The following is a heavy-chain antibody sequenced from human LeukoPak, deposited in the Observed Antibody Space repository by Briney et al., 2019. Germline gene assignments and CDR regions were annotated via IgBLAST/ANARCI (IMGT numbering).Heavy chain of an antibody. Sequence: AGGSLRLSCAASGXTFSTYAMSWVRQAPGKGLEWVGRIKDKTDGGTTDYAAPVKDRFTISRDDSKNTLYLQMNSLKTEDTAVYYCTTGTWLSQDYWGQGTLVTVSS. CDR3: TTGTWLSQDY. V-gene: IGHV3-15*01. J-gene: IGHJ4*02. CDR2: IKDKTDGGTT. D-gene: IGHD3-22*01. CDR1: GXTFSTYA.